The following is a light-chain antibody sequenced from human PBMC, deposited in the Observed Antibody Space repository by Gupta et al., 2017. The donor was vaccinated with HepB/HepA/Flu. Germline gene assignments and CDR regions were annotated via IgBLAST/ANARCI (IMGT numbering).Light chain of an antibody. CDR2: EDS. CDR1: KLGNKY. CDR3: QAWDRNTLI. V-gene: IGLV3-1*01. J-gene: IGLJ2*01. Sequence: SYDLTQPPSLSVSPGQTASITCSGDKLGNKYTSWYQHRPGQSPVAVIYEDSKRPSGIPERFSGSNSGNTATLTITGTQALDEADYYCQAWDRNTLIFGGGNKLTVL.